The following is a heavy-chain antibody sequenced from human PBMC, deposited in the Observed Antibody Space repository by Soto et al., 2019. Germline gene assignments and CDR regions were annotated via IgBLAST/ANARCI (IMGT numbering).Heavy chain of an antibody. CDR2: IIPIFGTA. CDR3: ARAVDTAMVTSRPVKSCMEV. Sequence: SVRVSCKASGCTFSSYAISWVRQAPEQGLEWMGGIIPIFGTANYAQKFQGRVKITADESTSTDYMELSSMRSEDTAVYYCARAVDTAMVTSRPVKSCMEVWGQGTMVNVSS. J-gene: IGHJ3*01. CDR1: GCTFSSYA. D-gene: IGHD5-18*01. V-gene: IGHV1-69*13.